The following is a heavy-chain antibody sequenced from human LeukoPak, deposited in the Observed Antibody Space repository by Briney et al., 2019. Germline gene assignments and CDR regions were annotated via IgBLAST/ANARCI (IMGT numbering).Heavy chain of an antibody. CDR3: ARDLTGTTYFDY. CDR2: ISYDGSSD. Sequence: QPGRSLRLSCAASGFTFSGYGMHWVRQAPGKGLEWVAVISYDGSSDYYADSVKGRFTISRDNSKNTLYLQMNSLRAEDTAVYYCARDLTGTTYFDYWGRGALVTVSS. D-gene: IGHD1-1*01. J-gene: IGHJ4*02. CDR1: GFTFSGYG. V-gene: IGHV3-30*03.